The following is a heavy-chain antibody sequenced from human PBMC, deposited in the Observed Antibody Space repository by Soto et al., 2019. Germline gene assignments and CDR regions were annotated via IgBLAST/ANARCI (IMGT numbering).Heavy chain of an antibody. D-gene: IGHD3-3*01. Sequence: SSETLSLTCTVSGGSISSGGYYWSWIRQHPGKGLEWIGYIYYSGSTYYNPSLKSRVTISVDTSKNQFSLKLSSVTAADTAVYYCARERTRTLRFLEWLSDWGQGTLVTVSS. CDR1: GGSISSGGYY. J-gene: IGHJ4*02. CDR2: IYYSGST. CDR3: ARERTRTLRFLEWLSD. V-gene: IGHV4-31*03.